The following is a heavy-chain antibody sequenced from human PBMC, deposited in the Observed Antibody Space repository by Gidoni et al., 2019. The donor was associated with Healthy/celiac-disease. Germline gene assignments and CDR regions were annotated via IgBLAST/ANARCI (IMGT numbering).Heavy chain of an antibody. D-gene: IGHD6-6*01. Sequence: QVQLPQWGAGLLKPSETLSLTCAVYGGSFSGYYWSWIRQPPAKGLEWIGEINHSGSTNCNPSLKSRVTISVDTSKNQFSLKLSSVTAADTAVYYCARSGFEYSSSPAFDYWGQGTLVTVSS. CDR3: ARSGFEYSSSPAFDY. J-gene: IGHJ4*02. V-gene: IGHV4-34*01. CDR1: GGSFSGYY. CDR2: INHSGST.